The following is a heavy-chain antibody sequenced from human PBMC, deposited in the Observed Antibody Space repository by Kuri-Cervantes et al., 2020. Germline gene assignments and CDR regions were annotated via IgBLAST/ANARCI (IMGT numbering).Heavy chain of an antibody. D-gene: IGHD1-26*01. J-gene: IGHJ4*02. CDR3: APSGAYY. V-gene: IGHV3-7*01. CDR2: MNEDGSGR. CDR1: GFTFRDKW. Sequence: GESLKISCVASGFTFRDKWMGWVRQAPGKGLEWVANMNEDGSGRYYLDSVKGRFIISRDNANNLLYLQMNNLRAEDTAVYYCAPSGAYYWGQGTLVTVSS.